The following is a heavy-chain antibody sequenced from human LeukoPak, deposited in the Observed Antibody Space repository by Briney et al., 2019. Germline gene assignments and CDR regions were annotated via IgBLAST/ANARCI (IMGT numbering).Heavy chain of an antibody. CDR3: ARVDYGDNYYYYYVDV. CDR2: ISSSSHYI. D-gene: IGHD4-17*01. J-gene: IGHJ6*03. V-gene: IGHV3-21*01. CDR1: RFTFSSYG. Sequence: GGSLRLSCAASRFTFSSYGMHWVRQAPGKGLELVSSISSSSHYIYNADSVEGRFTISRDNAKNSLYLQMNSLRAEDTAVYYCARVDYGDNYYYYYVDVWGKGTTVTVSS.